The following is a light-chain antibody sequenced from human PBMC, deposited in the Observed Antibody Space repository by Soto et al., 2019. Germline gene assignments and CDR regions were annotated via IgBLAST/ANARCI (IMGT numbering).Light chain of an antibody. CDR2: LGS. V-gene: IGKV2-28*01. CDR3: MQALQTPYT. CDR1: QSLLQSNGNNY. Sequence: DIVMTQSPLSLPVTPGEPASISCRSSQSLLQSNGNNYLDWYLQKPGQSPQFLVYLGSNRASGVPDRFSGSGSGTDFTLKISTVEAEDVGVYYCMQALQTPYTFGQGTKLEIK. J-gene: IGKJ2*01.